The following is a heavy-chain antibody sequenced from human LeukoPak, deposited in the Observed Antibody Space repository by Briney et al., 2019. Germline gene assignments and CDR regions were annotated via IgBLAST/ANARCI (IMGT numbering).Heavy chain of an antibody. CDR2: IYHSGST. Sequence: SETLSLTCTVSGGSISTYYWSWIRQPPGKGLEWIGYIYHSGSTNYNPSLKSRVTITVDTSKKQFSLKLSSVTAADTAVYYCARGKAQANWFDPWGQGTLVTVSS. CDR1: GGSISTYY. CDR3: ARGKAQANWFDP. V-gene: IGHV4-59*01. J-gene: IGHJ5*02.